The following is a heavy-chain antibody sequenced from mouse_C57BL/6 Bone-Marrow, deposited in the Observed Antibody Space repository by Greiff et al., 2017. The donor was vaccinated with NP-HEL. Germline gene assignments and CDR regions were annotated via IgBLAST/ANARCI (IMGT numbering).Heavy chain of an antibody. Sequence: EVQLQQSGPELVKPGASVKISCKASGYTFTDYYMNWVKQSHGKSLEWIGDINPNNGGTSYNQKFKGKATLTVDKSSSTAYMELRSLTSEDSAVYYCARGGWLQRKWYFDVWGTGTTVTVSS. CDR3: ARGGWLQRKWYFDV. J-gene: IGHJ1*03. CDR2: INPNNGGT. CDR1: GYTFTDYY. D-gene: IGHD2-2*01. V-gene: IGHV1-26*01.